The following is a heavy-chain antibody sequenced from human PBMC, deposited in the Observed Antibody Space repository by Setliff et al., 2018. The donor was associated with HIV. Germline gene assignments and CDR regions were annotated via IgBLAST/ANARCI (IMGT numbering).Heavy chain of an antibody. D-gene: IGHD1-7*01. CDR1: GFTFSGYG. CDR2: IQYDGSDK. V-gene: IGHV3-30*02. Sequence: QAGGSLRLSCAASGFTFSGYGMHWVRQAPGKGLEWVAFIQYDGSDKYYADSVKGRFTISRDNSKNTLYLQMNSLRGEDTAVYYCAKEVELRPFDYWGQGTLVTVSS. CDR3: AKEVELRPFDY. J-gene: IGHJ4*02.